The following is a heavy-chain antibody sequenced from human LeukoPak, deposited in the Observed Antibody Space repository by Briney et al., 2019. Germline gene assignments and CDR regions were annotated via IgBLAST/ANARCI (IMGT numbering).Heavy chain of an antibody. J-gene: IGHJ4*02. D-gene: IGHD5-12*01. V-gene: IGHV4-34*01. CDR2: INHSANT. CDR3: ARGRYSGFFDY. Sequence: PLETLSLTCVVYGGSFSGYYWTWIRQPPGKGLEWIGEINHSANTHYNPSLKSRVTISLDTSKSQFSLNLSSVTAADTAVFYCARGRYSGFFDYWGQGTLVTVSS. CDR1: GGSFSGYY.